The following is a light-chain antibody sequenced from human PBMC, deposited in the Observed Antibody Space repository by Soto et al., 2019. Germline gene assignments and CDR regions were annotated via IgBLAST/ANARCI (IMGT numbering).Light chain of an antibody. J-gene: IGLJ3*02. V-gene: IGLV2-11*01. CDR2: DVT. Sequence: QSALSQPRSMSESPGQSVTISCSGTSRDVGAYNYVSWFQHHPGKAPKLIIYDVTRRPSGVPDRFSGSKSGNTASLTISGLQTEDEADYYCCSHAGGYTWVFGGGTQLTVL. CDR3: CSHAGGYTWV. CDR1: SRDVGAYNY.